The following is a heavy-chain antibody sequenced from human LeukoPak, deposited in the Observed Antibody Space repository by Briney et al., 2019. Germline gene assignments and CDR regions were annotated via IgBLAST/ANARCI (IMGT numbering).Heavy chain of an antibody. V-gene: IGHV3-48*02. D-gene: IGHD3-9*01. CDR1: GFPFGSYV. CDR3: ARDHDWAFDL. Sequence: GGSLRLSCDGSGFPFGSYVMSWGRQAPGKGLEWIAYINHNAEMIFYPDFVKGRFTISRDNPKKSLYLQMNALRYEDTAIYYCARDHDWAFDLWGQGTLVTVSS. CDR2: INHNAEMI. J-gene: IGHJ4*02.